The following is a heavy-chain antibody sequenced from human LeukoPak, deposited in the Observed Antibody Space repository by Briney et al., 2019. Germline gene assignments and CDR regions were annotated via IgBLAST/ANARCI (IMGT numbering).Heavy chain of an antibody. CDR2: IIPIFGTA. CDR1: GGTFSSYA. CDR3: ARTNTLMGLYYFDY. D-gene: IGHD2-2*02. V-gene: IGHV1-69*05. J-gene: IGHJ4*02. Sequence: GASVKVSCKASGGTFSSYAISWVRQAPGQGLEWMGGIIPIFGTANYAQKFQGRVTITTDESTSTAYMELSSLRSEDTAVYYCARTNTLMGLYYFDYWGQGTLVTVSS.